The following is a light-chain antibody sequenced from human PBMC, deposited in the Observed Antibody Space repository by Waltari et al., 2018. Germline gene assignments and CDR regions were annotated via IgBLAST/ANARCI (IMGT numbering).Light chain of an antibody. Sequence: EIVFTQSPGTLSLSPGERATLPCRASQSFSSSYLAWYQQKPGQAPRLLIYGASSRATGIPDRFSGSGSGTDFTLTISRLEPEDFAVYYCQQFGTSQYTFGQGTKLEIK. V-gene: IGKV3-20*01. CDR3: QQFGTSQYT. J-gene: IGKJ2*01. CDR1: QSFSSSY. CDR2: GAS.